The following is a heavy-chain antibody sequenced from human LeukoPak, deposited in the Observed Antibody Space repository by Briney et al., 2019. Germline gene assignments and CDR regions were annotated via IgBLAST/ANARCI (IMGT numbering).Heavy chain of an antibody. J-gene: IGHJ3*02. CDR2: IKQDGSEK. V-gene: IGHV3-7*01. CDR3: ARHAGGDAFDI. D-gene: IGHD2-2*01. Sequence: GGSLRLSCAASGFSFSTYWMSWVRQAPGKGLERVANIKQDGSEKYYVSSVKGRFTISRDNAKNSLYLQMNSLRVEDTAVYYCARHAGGDAFDIWGQGTMVTVSS. CDR1: GFSFSTYW.